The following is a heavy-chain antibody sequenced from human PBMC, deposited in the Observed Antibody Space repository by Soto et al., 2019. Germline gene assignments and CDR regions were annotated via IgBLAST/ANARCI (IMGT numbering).Heavy chain of an antibody. Sequence: QMQLQASGPGLVKPSETLSLTCNVSGASVSHGYWSWIRQPPGKGLEWIGFMYFGGSFNYNPSLTSRATISVETSNNQFSMKLTSVTASDTAVYYCARSYYDRTGFAVDPWGQGTLVTVSS. D-gene: IGHD3-22*01. CDR1: GASVSHGY. CDR2: MYFGGSF. V-gene: IGHV4-59*02. J-gene: IGHJ5*02. CDR3: ARSYYDRTGFAVDP.